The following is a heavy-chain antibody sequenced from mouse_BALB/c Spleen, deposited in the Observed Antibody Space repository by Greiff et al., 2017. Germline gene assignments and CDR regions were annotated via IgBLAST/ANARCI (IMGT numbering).Heavy chain of an antibody. CDR1: GYAFTNYL. J-gene: IGHJ4*01. V-gene: IGHV1-54*01. CDR2: INPGSGGT. D-gene: IGHD2-12*01. Sequence: VQLQQSGAELVRPGTSVKVSCKASGYAFTNYLIEWVKQRPGQGLEWIGVINPGSGGTNYNEKFKGKATLTADKSSSTAYMQLSSLTSDDSAVYFCARSVNYRENAMDYWGQGTSVTVSS. CDR3: ARSVNYRENAMDY.